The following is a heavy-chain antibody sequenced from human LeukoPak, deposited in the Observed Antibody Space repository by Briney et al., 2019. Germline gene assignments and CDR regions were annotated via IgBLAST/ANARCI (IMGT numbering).Heavy chain of an antibody. Sequence: GGSLRLSCAASGFTFSSYGMHWVRQAPGKGLEWVALIKPDGSNKYYADSVKGRFTISRDNSKNTLHLQMNSLRAEDTAIYYCARSRAFDYWGQGTLVTVSS. D-gene: IGHD2/OR15-2a*01. V-gene: IGHV3-30*02. CDR2: IKPDGSNK. CDR1: GFTFSSYG. CDR3: ARSRAFDY. J-gene: IGHJ4*02.